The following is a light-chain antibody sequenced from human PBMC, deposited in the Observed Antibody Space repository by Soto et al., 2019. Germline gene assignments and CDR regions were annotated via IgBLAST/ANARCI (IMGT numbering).Light chain of an antibody. CDR2: AAS. Sequence: DIQMTQSPSSLSASVGDRVTITCRASQGISNYVAWFQQKSGKAPKSLIYAASSLHSGVPSRFSGSGSVTDFTLTINSLQPADFATYYCQQYSSYPLTFGGGTKVEIK. CDR1: QGISNY. CDR3: QQYSSYPLT. J-gene: IGKJ4*01. V-gene: IGKV1-16*01.